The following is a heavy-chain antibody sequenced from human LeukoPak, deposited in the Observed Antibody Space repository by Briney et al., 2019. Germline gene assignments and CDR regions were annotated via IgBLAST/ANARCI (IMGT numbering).Heavy chain of an antibody. J-gene: IGHJ3*02. V-gene: IGHV4-61*02. Sequence: PAETLSLTCTVSGGSISSGSYYWSWIRQPAGKGLEWIGRIYTSGSTYYNPSLKSRFTISVDTSKNQFHPKLSSVTAEDTAVYYCARGVLRYGTDAFDIXXXGTMVTVSS. CDR3: ARGVLRYGTDAFDI. CDR1: GGSISSGSYY. D-gene: IGHD3-9*01. CDR2: IYTSGST.